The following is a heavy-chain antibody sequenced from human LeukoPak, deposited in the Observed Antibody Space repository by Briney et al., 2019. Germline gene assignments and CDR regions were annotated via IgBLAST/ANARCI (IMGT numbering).Heavy chain of an antibody. CDR2: IYPDDSDT. Sequence: GESLKISCKGSGYSFNNYWIGWVRQMPGKGLQWMGVIYPDDSDTRYSPSFQGQVTISADKSINTAYLHWTSLKASDTAMYYCARNYYDTSGPLIGDYWGQGTLVTVSS. V-gene: IGHV5-51*01. J-gene: IGHJ4*02. CDR1: GYSFNNYW. CDR3: ARNYYDTSGPLIGDY. D-gene: IGHD3-22*01.